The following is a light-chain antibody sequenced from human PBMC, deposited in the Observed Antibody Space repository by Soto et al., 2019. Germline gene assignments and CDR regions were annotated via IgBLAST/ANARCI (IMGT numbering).Light chain of an antibody. V-gene: IGLV2-14*01. J-gene: IGLJ1*01. CDR3: ASYTTSSTYV. CDR1: SSDVGGYSY. CDR2: DVS. Sequence: QSVLTQPASVAGSPGQSIAISCTGTSSDVGGYSYVSWYQQQPGKAPKLVISDVSNRPSGVSDRFSGSKSGNTASLTISGLQTEDEADYYCASYTTSSTYVFGTGTKADRP.